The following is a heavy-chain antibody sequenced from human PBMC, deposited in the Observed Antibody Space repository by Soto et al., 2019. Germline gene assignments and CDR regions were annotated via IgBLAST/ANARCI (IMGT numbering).Heavy chain of an antibody. V-gene: IGHV1-2*04. D-gene: IGHD2-2*01. CDR1: GYTFTGYY. CDR2: INPNSGGT. CDR3: ARGFEVPAPLFNY. Sequence: GASVKVSCKASGYTFTGYYMHWVRQAPGQGLEWMGWINPNSGGTNYAQKFQGWVTMTRDTSISTAYMELSRLRSDDTAVYYCARGFEVPAPLFNYWGQGTLVTVSS. J-gene: IGHJ4*02.